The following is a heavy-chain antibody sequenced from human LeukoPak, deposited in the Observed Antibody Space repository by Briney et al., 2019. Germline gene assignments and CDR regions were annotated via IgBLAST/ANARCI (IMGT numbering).Heavy chain of an antibody. CDR1: GFTLSDYY. Sequence: GGSLRLSCAASGFTLSDYYMSWIRQAPGKGLEWVSYISSSGTTIYYADSVKGRFTISRDNAKNSLHLQMNSLRAEDTAVYYCARDQLLFRRSPYYDSSGYQTGAFDIWGQGTMVTVSS. CDR3: ARDQLLFRRSPYYDSSGYQTGAFDI. V-gene: IGHV3-11*01. D-gene: IGHD3-22*01. J-gene: IGHJ3*02. CDR2: ISSSGTTI.